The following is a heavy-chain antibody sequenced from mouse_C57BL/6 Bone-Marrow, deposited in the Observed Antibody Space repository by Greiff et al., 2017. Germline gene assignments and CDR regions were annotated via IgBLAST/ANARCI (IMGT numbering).Heavy chain of an antibody. D-gene: IGHD1-1*01. CDR1: GFTFSDYY. V-gene: IGHV5-12*01. CDR2: ISNGGGST. CDR3: ARHVVLGSTDWYFDV. J-gene: IGHJ1*03. Sequence: EVQGVESGGGLVQPGGSLKLSCAASGFTFSDYYMYWVRQTPEKRLEWVAYISNGGGSTYYPDTVKGRVTISRDNAKNSLYLQMSSLKSEDTAMYYCARHVVLGSTDWYFDVWGTGTTVTVSS.